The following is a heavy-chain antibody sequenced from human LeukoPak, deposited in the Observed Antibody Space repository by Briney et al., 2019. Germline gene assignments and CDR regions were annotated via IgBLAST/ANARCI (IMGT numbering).Heavy chain of an antibody. D-gene: IGHD6-13*01. CDR2: IYTSGST. Sequence: SETLSLTCTVSGGSISSGSYYWSWIRQPAGKGLEWIGRIYTSGSTNYKPSLKSRVTISVDTSKNQFSLKLSSVTAADTAVYYCAREVVAAAGTVDYWGQGTLVTVSS. CDR3: AREVVAAAGTVDY. CDR1: GGSISSGSYY. V-gene: IGHV4-61*02. J-gene: IGHJ4*02.